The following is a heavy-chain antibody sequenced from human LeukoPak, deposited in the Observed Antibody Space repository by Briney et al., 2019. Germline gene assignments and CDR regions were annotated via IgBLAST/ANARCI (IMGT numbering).Heavy chain of an antibody. CDR1: GGSISSSSYY. V-gene: IGHV4-39*07. J-gene: IGHJ6*03. CDR2: IYYSGST. Sequence: SQTLSLTCTVSGGSISSSSYYWGWIRQPPGKGLEWIGSIYYSGSTYYNPSLKSRVTISVDTSKNQFSLKLSSVTAADTAVYYCARIGVVPAAIPLYYYYYYMDVWGKGTTVTVSS. CDR3: ARIGVVPAAIPLYYYYYYMDV. D-gene: IGHD2-2*01.